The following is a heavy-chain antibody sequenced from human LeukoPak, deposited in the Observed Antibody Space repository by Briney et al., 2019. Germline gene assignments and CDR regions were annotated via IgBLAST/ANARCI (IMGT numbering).Heavy chain of an antibody. V-gene: IGHV3-64*01. CDR3: ARVLADYYDT. CDR2: ISSNGGST. Sequence: GGSLRLSCAASGFTFSSYAMHWVRQAPGKGLEYVSAISSNGGSTYYANSVKGRFTISRDNSKNTPYLQMGSLGAEDMAVYYCARVLADYYDTWGQGTLVTVSS. J-gene: IGHJ5*02. CDR1: GFTFSSYA. D-gene: IGHD3-22*01.